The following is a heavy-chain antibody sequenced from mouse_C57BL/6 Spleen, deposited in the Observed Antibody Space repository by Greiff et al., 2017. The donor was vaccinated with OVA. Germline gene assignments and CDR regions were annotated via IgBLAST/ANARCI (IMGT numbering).Heavy chain of an antibody. CDR2: LDPEDGEP. Sequence: EVKLQESGAELVKPGASVKLSCTASGFNIKDYYMHWVKQRTEQGLEWIGRLDPEDGEPKYAPKFQGKATITADTSSNTAYLQLSSLTSEDTAVDYCARSDGDGYYGYWGQGTTLTVSS. V-gene: IGHV14-2*01. D-gene: IGHD2-3*01. J-gene: IGHJ2*01. CDR3: ARSDGDGYYGY. CDR1: GFNIKDYY.